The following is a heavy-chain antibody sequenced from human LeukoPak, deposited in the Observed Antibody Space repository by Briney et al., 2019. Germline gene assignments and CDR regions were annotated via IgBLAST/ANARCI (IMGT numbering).Heavy chain of an antibody. CDR1: GGSFSGYY. V-gene: IGHV4-34*01. J-gene: IGHJ5*02. Sequence: SETLSLTCAVYGGSFSGYYWSWIRQPPGKGLEWIGEINHSGSTNYNPSLKSRVTISVDASKNQFSLKLSSVTAADTAVYYCAIPYCSGGSCYSAFDPWGQGTLVTVSS. CDR2: INHSGST. D-gene: IGHD2-15*01. CDR3: AIPYCSGGSCYSAFDP.